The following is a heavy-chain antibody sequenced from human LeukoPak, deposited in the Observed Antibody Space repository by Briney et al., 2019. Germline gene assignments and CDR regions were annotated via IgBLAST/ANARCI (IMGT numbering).Heavy chain of an antibody. CDR2: IYYSGCT. CDR3: ARDRDYGDYQYAFDI. J-gene: IGHJ3*02. V-gene: IGHV4-59*01. Sequence: PSETLSLTCTVSGGSISSYYWSWIRQPPGKGLEWIGYIYYSGCTNYNPSLKSRVTISVDTSKNQFSLKLSTVTAADTAVYYCARDRDYGDYQYAFDIWGQGTMVTVSS. D-gene: IGHD4-17*01. CDR1: GGSISSYY.